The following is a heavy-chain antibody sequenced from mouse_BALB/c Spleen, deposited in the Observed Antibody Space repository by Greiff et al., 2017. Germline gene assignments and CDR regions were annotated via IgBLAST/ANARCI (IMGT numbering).Heavy chain of an antibody. J-gene: IGHJ2*01. CDR2: IIPGCGST. CDR3: TGVGANSYFDY. Sequence: QVHVKQSGAELMKPGASVKISCKATGYTFSSYGIEWVKQRPGNGLEWIGEIIPGCGSTNYNEKFKGKATFTADTSSNTAYMQLSSLTSEDSAVYYSTGVGANSYFDYGGQGTTVTVSS. V-gene: IGHV1-9*01. D-gene: IGHD1-3*01. CDR1: GYTFSSYG.